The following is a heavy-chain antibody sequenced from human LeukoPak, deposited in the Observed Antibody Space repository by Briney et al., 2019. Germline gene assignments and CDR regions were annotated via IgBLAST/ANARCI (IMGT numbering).Heavy chain of an antibody. V-gene: IGHV3-7*01. J-gene: IGHJ6*02. D-gene: IGHD4-17*01. CDR3: ARNRPNYGDYYGMDV. CDR2: IKQDGSEK. CDR1: GFTFSSYW. Sequence: PGGSLRLSCVASGFTFSSYWMSWVRQAPGKGLEWVANIKQDGSEKYYVDSVKGRFTISRDNAKNSLYLQMNSLRAEDTAVYYCARNRPNYGDYYGMDVWGQGTTVTVSS.